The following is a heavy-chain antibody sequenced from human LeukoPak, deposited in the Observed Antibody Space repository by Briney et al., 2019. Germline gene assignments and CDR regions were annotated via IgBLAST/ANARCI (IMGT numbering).Heavy chain of an antibody. D-gene: IGHD3-10*01. CDR2: ISYDGSNK. V-gene: IGHV3-30*03. J-gene: IGHJ4*02. CDR1: GFTFSSYG. Sequence: GGSLRLSCAASGFTFSSYGMHWVRQAPGKGLEWVAVISYDGSNKYYADSVKGRFTISRDNSREMLYLQMNSLRAEDTAVYYCARLDYGSGRWGFDYWGQGTLVTVSS. CDR3: ARLDYGSGRWGFDY.